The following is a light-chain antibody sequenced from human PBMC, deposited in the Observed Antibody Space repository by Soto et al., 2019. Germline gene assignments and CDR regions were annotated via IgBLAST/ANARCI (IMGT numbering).Light chain of an antibody. J-gene: IGKJ2*01. CDR3: QLHYNWLYT. V-gene: IGKV3-15*01. CDR2: GAS. Sequence: EIVMTQSPATLSVSPGERATLSYRASQRVYYNVAWYQQKPGQAPRLLIYGASIRASGVPARFSGSGSGTEFTLTISSLQSEDFAVYYCQLHYNWLYTFGQGTKLEI. CDR1: QRVYYN.